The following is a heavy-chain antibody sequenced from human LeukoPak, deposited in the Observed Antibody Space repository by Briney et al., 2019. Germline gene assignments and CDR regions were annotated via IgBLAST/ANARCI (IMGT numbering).Heavy chain of an antibody. J-gene: IGHJ4*02. CDR3: ARALHVVPAANDFDY. CDR2: INPNSGGT. CDR1: GYTFTGYY. Sequence: ASVKVSCKASGYTFTGYYMHWVRQAPGQGLEWMGWINPNSGGTNYAQKFQGRVTMTRDTSISTAYMELSRLRSDGTAVYYCARALHVVPAANDFDYWGQGTLVTVSS. D-gene: IGHD2-2*01. V-gene: IGHV1-2*02.